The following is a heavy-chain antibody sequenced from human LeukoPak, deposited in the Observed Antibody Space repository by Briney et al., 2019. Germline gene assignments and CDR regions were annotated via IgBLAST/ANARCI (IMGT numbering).Heavy chain of an antibody. CDR3: ARRAKAYCGGDCSPASDY. J-gene: IGHJ4*02. CDR2: IYPGDSDS. CDR1: GYSFTSYW. D-gene: IGHD2-21*02. V-gene: IGHV5-51*01. Sequence: PGESLKISCKGSGYSFTSYWIGWVRQMPGKGLEWMGIIYPGDSDSRYSPSFQGQVTISADKSISTAYLQWSSLRASDTAIYYCARRAKAYCGGDCSPASDYWGQGTLVTVSS.